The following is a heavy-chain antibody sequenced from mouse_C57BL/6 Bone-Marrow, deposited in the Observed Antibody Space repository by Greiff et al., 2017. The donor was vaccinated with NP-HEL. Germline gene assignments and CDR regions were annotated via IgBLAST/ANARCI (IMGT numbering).Heavy chain of an antibody. V-gene: IGHV1-26*01. D-gene: IGHD1-1*01. CDR2: INPNNGGT. Sequence: EVQLQQSGPELVKPGASVKISCKASGYTFTDYYMNWVKQSHGKSLEWIGDINPNNGGTSYNQKFKGKATLTVDKSSSNAYVELRSLTSEDSAVCYCARGHDWGSRSGWGQGTTLTVSS. CDR3: ARGHDWGSRSG. CDR1: GYTFTDYY. J-gene: IGHJ2*01.